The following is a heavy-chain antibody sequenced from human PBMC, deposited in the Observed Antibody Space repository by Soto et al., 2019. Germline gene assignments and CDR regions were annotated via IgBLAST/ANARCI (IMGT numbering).Heavy chain of an antibody. CDR3: TRHSPGDDFLFDP. CDR1: GFTFSSFW. CDR2: ASPDGTST. D-gene: IGHD1-1*01. J-gene: IGHJ5*02. V-gene: IGHV3-74*01. Sequence: GGSLRLSCAASGFTFSSFWMHWARQVPGKGLEWVSRASPDGTSTSYADSVKGRFTITRDIAKYRLYMHMNSLRDEDTAVYYFTRHSPGDDFLFDPCGQRTLDTVSS.